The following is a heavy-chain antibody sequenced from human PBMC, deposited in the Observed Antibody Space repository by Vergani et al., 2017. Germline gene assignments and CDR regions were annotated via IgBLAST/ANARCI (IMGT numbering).Heavy chain of an antibody. D-gene: IGHD4-23*01. V-gene: IGHV3-21*01. CDR2: ISSSSNYI. CDR1: GFTFSSYN. Sequence: VQLVESGGGVVQPGGSLRLSCAASGFTFSSYNMNWVRQAPGKGLEWVSSISSSSNYIYYADSVKGRFAISRDNAKNSLYLQMNSLRAEDTAVYYCAREDGGKYYYYYYMDVWGKGTTVTVSS. CDR3: AREDGGKYYYYYYMDV. J-gene: IGHJ6*03.